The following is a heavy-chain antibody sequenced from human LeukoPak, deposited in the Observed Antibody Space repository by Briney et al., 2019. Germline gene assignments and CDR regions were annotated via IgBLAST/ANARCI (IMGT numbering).Heavy chain of an antibody. CDR2: FNPNSGGT. CDR3: VEGNQPYYFDY. Sequence: GASVKVSCKASGYTFTGYYMHWLRQAPGQGLEWMGWFNPNSGGTNYAQKFQGRVTMTRDTSISTAYMEMSRLRSDDTAVYYCVEGNQPYYFDYWGQGTLVTVS. CDR1: GYTFTGYY. J-gene: IGHJ4*02. D-gene: IGHD1-14*01. V-gene: IGHV1-2*02.